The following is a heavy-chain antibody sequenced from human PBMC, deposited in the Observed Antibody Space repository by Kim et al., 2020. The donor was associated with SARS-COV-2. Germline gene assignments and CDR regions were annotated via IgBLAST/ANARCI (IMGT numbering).Heavy chain of an antibody. CDR2: T. J-gene: IGHJ4*02. V-gene: IGHV3-74*01. D-gene: IGHD1-20*01. CDR3: ARAGANWKIDF. Sequence: TNYADSVKGRFTISRDNARNTVYLHMNSLRVEDTAIYYCARAGANWKIDFWGQGTQVTVSS.